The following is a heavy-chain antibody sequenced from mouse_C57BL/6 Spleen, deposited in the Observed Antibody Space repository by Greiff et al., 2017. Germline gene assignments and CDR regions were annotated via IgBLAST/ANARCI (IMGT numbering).Heavy chain of an antibody. D-gene: IGHD1-1*01. CDR3: ATEYYGGYFDV. Sequence: QVQLQQPGTELVKPGASVKLSCKASGYTFTSYWMHWVKQRPGQGLEWIGHIKPSNGGTNYNEKFKSKATLTVDNSSSTSYMQLSSLTSEYSAVYYCATEYYGGYFDVWGTGTTVTVSS. CDR1: GYTFTSYW. J-gene: IGHJ1*03. CDR2: IKPSNGGT. V-gene: IGHV1-53*01.